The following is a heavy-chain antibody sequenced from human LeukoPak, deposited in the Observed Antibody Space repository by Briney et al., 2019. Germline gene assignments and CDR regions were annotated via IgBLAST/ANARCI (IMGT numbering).Heavy chain of an antibody. CDR1: GFTFSSYA. Sequence: GGSLRLSCAASGFTFSSYAMSWVRQAPGKGLEWVSGISGSGGSTYYADSVKGRFTISRDNPKNTLYLLMNSLRAEDTAVYYCAKASDSSDWALVYWGQGTLVTVSS. CDR2: ISGSGGST. V-gene: IGHV3-23*01. J-gene: IGHJ4*02. D-gene: IGHD6-19*01. CDR3: AKASDSSDWALVY.